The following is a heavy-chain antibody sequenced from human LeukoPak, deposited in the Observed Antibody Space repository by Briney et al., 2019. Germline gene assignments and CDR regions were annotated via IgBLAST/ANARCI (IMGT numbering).Heavy chain of an antibody. CDR1: GFTFSDYY. CDR2: ISSSGSTI. D-gene: IGHD2/OR15-2a*01. V-gene: IGHV3-11*01. CDR3: AGEGAEYVYYYYGMDV. J-gene: IGHJ6*02. Sequence: GGSLRLSCAASGFTFSDYYMSWIRQAPGKGLEWVSYISSSGSTIYYADSVKGRFTISRDNAKNSLYLQMNSLRAEDTAVYYCAGEGAEYVYYYYGMDVWGQGTTVTVSS.